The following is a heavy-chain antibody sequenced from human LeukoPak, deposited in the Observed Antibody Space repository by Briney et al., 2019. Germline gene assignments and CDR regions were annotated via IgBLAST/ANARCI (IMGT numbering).Heavy chain of an antibody. Sequence: GASVKVSCKATGYTFTAYYMQWVRQAPGQGLEWMGWINPNSGTTNCAQKFQGRVTMTRDTSISTAYMELNGLRSDDTAIYYCASIAARRDLRPPVPWGQGTLVTVSS. CDR2: INPNSGTT. CDR3: ASIAARRDLRPPVP. V-gene: IGHV1-2*02. J-gene: IGHJ5*02. CDR1: GYTFTAYY. D-gene: IGHD6-6*01.